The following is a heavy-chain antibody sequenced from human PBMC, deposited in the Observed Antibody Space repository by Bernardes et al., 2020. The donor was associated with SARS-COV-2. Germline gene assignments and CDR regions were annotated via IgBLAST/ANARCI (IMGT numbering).Heavy chain of an antibody. CDR3: ARDERIVVVPAASLIYYYYGMDV. CDR1: GYTFTSYG. D-gene: IGHD2-2*01. J-gene: IGHJ6*02. Sequence: ASVKVSCKASGYTFTSYGISWVRQAPGQGLEWMGWISAYNGNTNYAQKLQGRVTMTTDTSTSTVYMELRSLRSDDTAVYYCARDERIVVVPAASLIYYYYGMDVWGQGTTVTVSS. CDR2: ISAYNGNT. V-gene: IGHV1-18*04.